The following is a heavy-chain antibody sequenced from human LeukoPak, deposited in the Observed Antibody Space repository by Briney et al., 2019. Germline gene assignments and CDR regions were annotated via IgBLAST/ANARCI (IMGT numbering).Heavy chain of an antibody. D-gene: IGHD6-13*01. CDR3: ARDSGIAAAKPCDY. CDR1: GGSISSGGYY. Sequence: PSETLSLTCTVSGGSISSGGYYWSWIRQPPGKGLEWIGYIYHSGSTYYNPSLKSRVTISVDRSKNQFSLKLSSVTAADTAVYYCARDSGIAAAKPCDYWGQGTLVTVSS. CDR2: IYHSGST. J-gene: IGHJ4*02. V-gene: IGHV4-30-2*01.